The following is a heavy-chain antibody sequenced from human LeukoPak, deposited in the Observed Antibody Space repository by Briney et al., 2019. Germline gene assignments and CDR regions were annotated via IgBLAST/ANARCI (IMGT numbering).Heavy chain of an antibody. V-gene: IGHV3-23*01. Sequence: GGSLRLSCAASGFTFSCYAMSWVRQAPGKGLEWVSAISGSGGSTYYADSVKGRFTISRDNSKITLYLQMNSLRAEDTAVYYCARDASGSFYDCWGQGTLVTVSS. CDR3: ARDASGSFYDC. D-gene: IGHD1-26*01. CDR2: ISGSGGST. CDR1: GFTFSCYA. J-gene: IGHJ4*02.